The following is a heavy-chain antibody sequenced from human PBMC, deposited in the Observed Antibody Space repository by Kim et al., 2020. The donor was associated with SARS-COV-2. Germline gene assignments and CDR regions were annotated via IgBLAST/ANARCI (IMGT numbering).Heavy chain of an antibody. Sequence: GGSLRLSCRTSGFVFSNYAMMWVRQTPEKGLEWVATIDGPTTNTHYPDSVKGRFTISRDNSQNTVYLHMSSLRAEDTAIYYCATWLQSHFDYWGQRTLVTVSS. CDR2: IDGPTTNT. CDR1: GFVFSNYA. CDR3: ATWLQSHFDY. V-gene: IGHV3-23*01. J-gene: IGHJ4*02. D-gene: IGHD4-4*01.